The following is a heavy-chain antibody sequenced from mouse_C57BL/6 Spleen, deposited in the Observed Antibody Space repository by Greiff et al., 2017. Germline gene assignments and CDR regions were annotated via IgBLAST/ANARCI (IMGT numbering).Heavy chain of an antibody. D-gene: IGHD4-1*01. Sequence: QVQLQQPGAELVKPGASVKLSCKASGYTFTSYWMQWVKQRPGQGLGWIGEIDPSDSYTNYNQKFKGKATLTVDTSSSTAYMQLSSLTSEDSAVYYCARRTGTYYFDYWGQGTTLTVSS. V-gene: IGHV1-50*01. CDR2: IDPSDSYT. CDR1: GYTFTSYW. CDR3: ARRTGTYYFDY. J-gene: IGHJ2*01.